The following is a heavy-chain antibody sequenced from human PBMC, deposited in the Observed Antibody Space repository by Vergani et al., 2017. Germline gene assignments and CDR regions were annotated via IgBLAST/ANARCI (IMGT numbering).Heavy chain of an antibody. CDR1: GYTFTGYY. CDR3: ARADYEQTGYYYGMDV. V-gene: IGHV1-2*02. CDR2: INPNSGGT. J-gene: IGHJ6*02. D-gene: IGHD3-16*01. Sequence: QVQLVQSGAEVKKPGASVKVSCKASGYTFTGYYMHWVRQAPGQGLEWMGWINPNSGGTNYAQKFQGRVTMTRDTSISTAYMELSRLRSDDTAVYYCARADYEQTGYYYGMDVWGQGTTVTVSS.